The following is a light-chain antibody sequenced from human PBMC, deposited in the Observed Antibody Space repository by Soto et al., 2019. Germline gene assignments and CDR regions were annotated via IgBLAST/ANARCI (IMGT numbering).Light chain of an antibody. CDR2: EVA. J-gene: IGLJ1*01. CDR1: SSDVGTYNL. CDR3: CSYGGSSALPYV. Sequence: QSVLAQPASVSGSPEQSVTISCTGTSSDVGTYNLASWYQQHPGKAPKLIIYEVAERPSGVSNRFSGSKFGNTASLTISGLLPEDEADYYCCSYGGSSALPYVFGTGTKVTVL. V-gene: IGLV2-23*02.